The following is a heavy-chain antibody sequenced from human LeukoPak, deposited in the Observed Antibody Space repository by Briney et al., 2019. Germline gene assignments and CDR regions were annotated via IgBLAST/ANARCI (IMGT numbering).Heavy chain of an antibody. CDR2: INHSGST. CDR1: GDSISSSYY. CDR3: ARVSSSSWYLLVDY. V-gene: IGHV4-34*01. D-gene: IGHD6-13*01. Sequence: SETLSLTCTVSGDSISSSYYWSWIRQPPGKGLEWIGEINHSGSTNYNPSLKSRVTISVDTSKNQFSLKLSSVTAADTAVYYCARVSSSSWYLLVDYWGQGTLVTVSS. J-gene: IGHJ4*02.